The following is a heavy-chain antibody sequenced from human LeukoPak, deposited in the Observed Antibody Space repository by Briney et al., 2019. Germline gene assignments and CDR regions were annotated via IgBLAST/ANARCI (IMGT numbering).Heavy chain of an antibody. D-gene: IGHD4-17*01. CDR3: TRMTTGHDY. Sequence: PSETLSLTCAVSGVSFDDYYWSWVRQTPGKGLEWIGEINHSGYTNDSPSLKSRVTLSIDTSRKQFSLNLRTVTVADAGIYYCTRMTTGHDYWGQGTLVTVSS. CDR1: GVSFDDYY. J-gene: IGHJ4*02. V-gene: IGHV4-34*01. CDR2: INHSGYT.